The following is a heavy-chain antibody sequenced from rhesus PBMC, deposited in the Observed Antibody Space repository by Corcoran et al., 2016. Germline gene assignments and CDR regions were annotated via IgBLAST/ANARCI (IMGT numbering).Heavy chain of an antibody. J-gene: IGHJ4*01. D-gene: IGHD6-25*01. CDR3: ASRGIVAAFDY. Sequence: QVQLQESGPGLVKPSETLSLTCAVSGGSFSSYWWSWIRQPPGKGLEWIGENNGNCGITNYNPSLKSRVTISKDASKNQFSLKLSSVTAADTAVYYCASRGIVAAFDYWGQGVLVTVSS. CDR2: NNGNCGIT. CDR1: GGSFSSYW. V-gene: IGHV4-80*01.